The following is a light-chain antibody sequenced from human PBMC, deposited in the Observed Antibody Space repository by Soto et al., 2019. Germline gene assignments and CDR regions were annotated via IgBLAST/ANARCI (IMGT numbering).Light chain of an antibody. CDR2: LGS. V-gene: IGKV2-28*01. J-gene: IGKJ1*01. CDR3: MQALQTPWT. Sequence: DIVMTQSPLSLPVTPGEPASISCRSSQSLLHSNGYTYLDWYLQKPGQSPHLLIYLGSNRASGVPDRFSCSGSGTDFTLKISRVEAEDVGVYYCMQALQTPWTFGQGTKVEIK. CDR1: QSLLHSNGYTY.